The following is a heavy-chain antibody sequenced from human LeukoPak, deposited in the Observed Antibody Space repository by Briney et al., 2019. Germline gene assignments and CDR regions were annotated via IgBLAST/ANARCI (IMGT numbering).Heavy chain of an antibody. J-gene: IGHJ6*02. Sequence: ASVKVSCKASGYTFTGYYMHWVRQAPGQGLEWMGWINPNSGGTNYAQKFQGRVTISVDTSKNQFSLKLSSVTAADTAVYYCARSYYDILTGYFRYYYYGMDVWGQGTTVTVSS. CDR3: ARSYYDILTGYFRYYYYGMDV. V-gene: IGHV1-2*02. CDR1: GYTFTGYY. CDR2: INPNSGGT. D-gene: IGHD3-9*01.